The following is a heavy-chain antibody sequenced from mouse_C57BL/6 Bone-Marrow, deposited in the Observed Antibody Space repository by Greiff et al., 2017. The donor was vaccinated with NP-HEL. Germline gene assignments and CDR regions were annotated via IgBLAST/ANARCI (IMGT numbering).Heavy chain of an antibody. CDR2: IYPGDGDT. CDR3: ARGDYGSSRFGYAMDY. D-gene: IGHD1-1*01. V-gene: IGHV1-80*01. Sequence: QVQLQQSGAELVKPGASVKISCKTSDYAFSSYWMNWVKQRPGKGLEWIGQIYPGDGDTNYNGKFKGKATLTADKSSSTVYMQLSSLTSEDSAVYLCARGDYGSSRFGYAMDYWGQGTSVTVS. CDR1: DYAFSSYW. J-gene: IGHJ4*01.